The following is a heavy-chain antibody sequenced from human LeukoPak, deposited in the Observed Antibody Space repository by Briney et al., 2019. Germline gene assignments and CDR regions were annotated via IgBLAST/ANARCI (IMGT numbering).Heavy chain of an antibody. CDR2: IYYSGST. CDR1: GGSISSSSYY. Sequence: PSETLSLTCTVSGGSISSSSYYWGWIRQPPGKGLEWIGSIYYSGSTYYNPSLESRVTISVDTSKNQFSLKLSSVTAADTAVYYCASWELLRWFDPWGQGTLVTVSS. CDR3: ASWELLRWFDP. V-gene: IGHV4-39*01. D-gene: IGHD1-26*01. J-gene: IGHJ5*02.